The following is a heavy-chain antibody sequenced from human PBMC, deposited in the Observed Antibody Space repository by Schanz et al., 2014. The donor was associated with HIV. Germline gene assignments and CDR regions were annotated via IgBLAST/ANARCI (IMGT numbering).Heavy chain of an antibody. V-gene: IGHV3-9*01. J-gene: IGHJ6*02. CDR3: AREREYYYGAGSRDYYYYGMDV. Sequence: EVQLVESGGGLVQPGRSLRLSCAASGFTFDDYAMHWVRQAPGKGLEWVSCISWNSGSIGYADSVKGRFTISRDNAKNSLYLQMNSLRAEDTAVYYCAREREYYYGAGSRDYYYYGMDVWGQGTTVTVSS. CDR1: GFTFDDYA. CDR2: ISWNSGSI. D-gene: IGHD3-10*01.